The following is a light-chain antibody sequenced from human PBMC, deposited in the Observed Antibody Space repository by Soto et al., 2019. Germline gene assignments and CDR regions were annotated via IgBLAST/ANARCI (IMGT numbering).Light chain of an antibody. J-gene: IGLJ1*01. CDR3: SSYTNINTRACV. CDR2: EVT. V-gene: IGLV2-14*01. Sequence: QSALTQPASVSGSPGQSITISCTGTSGDIGSYNRVSWYQQHPGKAPKLIIYEVTDRPSGVSNRFSGSKSGNTASLTISGPQAEDEAEYYCSSYTNINTRACVFGTGTKVTVL. CDR1: SGDIGSYNR.